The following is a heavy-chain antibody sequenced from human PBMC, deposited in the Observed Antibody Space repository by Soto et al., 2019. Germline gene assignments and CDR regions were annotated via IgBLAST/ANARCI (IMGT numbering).Heavy chain of an antibody. J-gene: IGHJ4*01. D-gene: IGHD5-18*01. Sequence: SETLSLTCTVSGDSIRSYYWSWIRQPPGKGLEYIGYIFYSGSTNYNPSLKSRVAISVDTSRNQFALKLRSVTAADTATYYCARVKRGYSYGSIIDFWGRGTLVTVSS. CDR1: GDSIRSYY. CDR3: ARVKRGYSYGSIIDF. CDR2: IFYSGST. V-gene: IGHV4-59*01.